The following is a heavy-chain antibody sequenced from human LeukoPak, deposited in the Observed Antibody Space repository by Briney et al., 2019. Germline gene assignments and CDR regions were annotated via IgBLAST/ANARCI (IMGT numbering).Heavy chain of an antibody. CDR3: ARVPYSSGWYNYYYYMDV. D-gene: IGHD6-19*01. CDR1: GYTFTGYY. Sequence: ASVKVSCKASGYTFTGYYMHWVRQAPGQGLEWMGWINPNSGGTNYAQKLQGRVTMTTDTSTSTAYMELRSLRSDDTAVYYCARVPYSSGWYNYYYYMDVWGKGTTVTVSS. CDR2: INPNSGGT. V-gene: IGHV1-2*02. J-gene: IGHJ6*03.